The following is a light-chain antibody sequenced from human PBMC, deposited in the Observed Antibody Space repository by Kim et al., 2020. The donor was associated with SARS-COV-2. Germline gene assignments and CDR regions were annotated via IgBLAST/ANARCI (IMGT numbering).Light chain of an antibody. J-gene: IGKJ1*01. CDR1: QSVSGSN. CDR3: KQYAHSLWT. Sequence: EIVLTQSPGTLSLSPGERATLSCRASQSVSGSNLAWYQQKRGQAPRLLMYAASSRATGIPDRFSGSGSGTDFTLTIGRLEPEDFAVYYCKQYAHSLWTFGQGTKVDIK. CDR2: AAS. V-gene: IGKV3-20*01.